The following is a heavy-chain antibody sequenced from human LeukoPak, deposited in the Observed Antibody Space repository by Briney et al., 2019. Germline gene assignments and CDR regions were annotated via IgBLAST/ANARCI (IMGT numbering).Heavy chain of an antibody. CDR2: SYYSGST. D-gene: IGHD5-18*01. CDR3: ARDKPGYSYGSYAFHI. V-gene: IGHV4-59*01. Sequence: PPGALSLTRTGPGGSISSCFWSGIRQPPGKGLEGIGYSYYSGSTNYSPSLKSRGTISVATSKNQFSLQLSSVTAADTAVYYCARDKPGYSYGSYAFHIWGQGTMVTVSS. J-gene: IGHJ3*02. CDR1: GGSISSCF.